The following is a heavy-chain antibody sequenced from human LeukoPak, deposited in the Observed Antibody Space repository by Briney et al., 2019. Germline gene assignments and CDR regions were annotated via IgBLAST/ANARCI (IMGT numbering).Heavy chain of an antibody. V-gene: IGHV3-23*01. CDR1: GFTFNSHA. D-gene: IGHD6-25*01. J-gene: IGHJ4*02. CDR3: ARGGSFSSAGRLDY. CDR2: ISGSGGST. Sequence: GGSLRLSCAASGFTFNSHAMSWVRQAPGKGLEWVSGISGSGGSTYYPDSVKGRFTISRDNSKNTLYLQMNSLRAEDTAVYYCARGGSFSSAGRLDYWGQGTLVTVSS.